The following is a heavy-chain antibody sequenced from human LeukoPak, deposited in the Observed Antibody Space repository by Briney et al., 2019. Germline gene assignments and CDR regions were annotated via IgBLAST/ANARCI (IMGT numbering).Heavy chain of an antibody. D-gene: IGHD4-23*01. CDR2: INSDGSSA. V-gene: IGHV3-74*01. CDR3: ARQLTYGGWNS. Sequence: PGGSLRLSCAASGFTFSSYWMQWVRQAPGKGLVWVSRINSDGSSASYADSVKGRFTISRDNAKNTLYLQMNSLRAEDTAVYYGARQLTYGGWNSWGQGTLVTVSS. J-gene: IGHJ4*02. CDR1: GFTFSSYW.